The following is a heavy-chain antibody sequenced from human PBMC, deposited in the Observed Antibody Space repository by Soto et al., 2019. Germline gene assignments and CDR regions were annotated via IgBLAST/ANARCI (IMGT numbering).Heavy chain of an antibody. D-gene: IGHD6-13*01. CDR2: IYYGGST. CDR3: ARRGIRAVAS. V-gene: IGHV4-39*01. Sequence: QLQLQESGPGLVKPSETLSLTCSVSDGSITSSSYYWVWIRQPPGKGLEWIGSIYYGGSTYYNSSLKSRVAISVDTSRNQFSLKVSSVTAADTAIYFCARRGIRAVASWGQGTMVTVSS. CDR1: DGSITSSSYY. J-gene: IGHJ3*01.